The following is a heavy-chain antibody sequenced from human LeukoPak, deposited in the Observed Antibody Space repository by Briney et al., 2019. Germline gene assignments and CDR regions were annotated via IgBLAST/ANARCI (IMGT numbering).Heavy chain of an antibody. CDR2: ISAYNGNT. CDR3: ARDLSIVVVVAATNYYYYMDV. J-gene: IGHJ6*03. D-gene: IGHD2-15*01. Sequence: ASVKVSCKTSGYTFTDYYMHWVRQAPGQGLEWMGWISAYNGNTNYAQKLQGRVTMTTDTSTSTAYMELRSLRSDDTAVYYCARDLSIVVVVAATNYYYYMDVWGKGTTVTISS. V-gene: IGHV1-18*04. CDR1: GYTFTDYY.